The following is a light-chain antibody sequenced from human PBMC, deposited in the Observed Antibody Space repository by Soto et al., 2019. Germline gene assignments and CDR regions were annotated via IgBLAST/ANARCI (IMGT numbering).Light chain of an antibody. CDR1: QSVSSN. Sequence: EIVITQSPATLSVSPGERATLSCRASQSVSSNLAWYQQKPGQAPRRLIYGASTRATGIPARLSGSGSVTEFTLTISSLQSEDFAVYYCQQHNNWPPWTFGQGTKVEIK. CDR3: QQHNNWPPWT. CDR2: GAS. J-gene: IGKJ1*01. V-gene: IGKV3-15*01.